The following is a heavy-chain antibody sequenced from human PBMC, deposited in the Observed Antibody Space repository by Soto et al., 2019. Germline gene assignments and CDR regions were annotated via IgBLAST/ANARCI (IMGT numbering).Heavy chain of an antibody. V-gene: IGHV3-33*01. J-gene: IGHJ3*02. D-gene: IGHD3-3*01. CDR2: IWYDGSNK. CDR3: ARDSTRFLEWLQGGAFDI. CDR1: GFTFSSYG. Sequence: QVQLVESGGGVVQPGRSLRLSCAASGFTFSSYGMHWVRQAPGKGLEWVAVIWYDGSNKYYADSVKGRFTISRDNSKNTLYLQMNSLRAEDTAVYYCARDSTRFLEWLQGGAFDIWGQGTMVTVSS.